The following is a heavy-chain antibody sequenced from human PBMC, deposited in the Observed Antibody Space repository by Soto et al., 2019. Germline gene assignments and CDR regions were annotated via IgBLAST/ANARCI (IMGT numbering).Heavy chain of an antibody. V-gene: IGHV3-30*01. Sequence: FTFSRDNSKNTLYLQMNSLRAEDTAVYYCARDPGSGWPPFDYWGQGTLVTVSS. D-gene: IGHD6-19*01. J-gene: IGHJ4*02. CDR3: ARDPGSGWPPFDY.